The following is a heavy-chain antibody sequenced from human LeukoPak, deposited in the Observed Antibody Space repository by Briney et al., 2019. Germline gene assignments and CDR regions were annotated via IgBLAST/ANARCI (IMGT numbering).Heavy chain of an antibody. J-gene: IGHJ3*02. CDR1: GYLLPSYW. CDR3: ARFSGGIEGRGAFDI. V-gene: IGHV5-51*01. Sequence: VEYLMPHCKGSGYLLPSYWIGLVRQLPAQRLEWRGIIYPRDSDTRYSPSFQGQVTISADKSISTAYLQWSSLKASGTAMYYCARFSGGIEGRGAFDIWGQGTMVTVSS. D-gene: IGHD3-10*01. CDR2: IYPRDSDT.